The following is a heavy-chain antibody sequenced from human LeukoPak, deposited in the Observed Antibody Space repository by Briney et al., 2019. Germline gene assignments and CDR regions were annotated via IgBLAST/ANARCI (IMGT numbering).Heavy chain of an antibody. Sequence: GSLRLSCAASEFTFSNYAMSWVRQAPGKGLEWVSAISGSGGGTYYADSVKGRFTISRDNSKNTLYLQMNSLRVEDTAVYYCAKDSWVVQEIATITHFDYWGQGTLVTVSS. CDR2: ISGSGGGT. CDR1: EFTFSNYA. CDR3: AKDSWVVQEIATITHFDY. J-gene: IGHJ4*02. V-gene: IGHV3-23*01. D-gene: IGHD5-24*01.